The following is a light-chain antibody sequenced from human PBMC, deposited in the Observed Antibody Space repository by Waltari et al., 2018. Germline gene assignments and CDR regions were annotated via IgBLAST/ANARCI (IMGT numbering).Light chain of an antibody. CDR2: AAS. J-gene: IGKJ1*01. CDR1: QNIGKY. Sequence: DIQMTQSPSSLSASVGARVPITCRAVQNIGKYLKWYQQKPGKAPQVLISAASSLQSWVPPRFSGSGSWTDFTLTISSLQPEDYATYYCQQSDSAPWTFGQGTKVEVK. CDR3: QQSDSAPWT. V-gene: IGKV1-39*01.